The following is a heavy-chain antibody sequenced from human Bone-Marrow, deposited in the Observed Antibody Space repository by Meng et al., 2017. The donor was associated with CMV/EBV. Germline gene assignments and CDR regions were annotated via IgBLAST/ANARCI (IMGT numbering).Heavy chain of an antibody. Sequence: GESLKISCGGSIISLRSAQFNWVRQAPGKGLEWISYVSSIETGGVTFYARSVKGRFTVSRDKARNLLYLQMDSLGVEDTGVYYCARGRSHWTMAVWGPGNMVTFSS. D-gene: IGHD3/OR15-3a*01. J-gene: IGHJ6*02. V-gene: IGHV3-48*03. CDR2: VSSIETGGVT. CDR3: ARGRSHWTMAV. CDR1: IISLRSAQ.